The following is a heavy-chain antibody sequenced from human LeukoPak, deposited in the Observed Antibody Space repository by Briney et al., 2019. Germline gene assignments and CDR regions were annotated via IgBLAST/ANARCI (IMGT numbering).Heavy chain of an antibody. Sequence: GASVKVSCKASGYTFTGYYMHWVRQAPGQGLEWMGWINPNGGTTNYAQKFQGRVTMTRDTSISTAYMELSRLRSDDTAVFYCARVSYDILTGYYKYYFDYWGQGTLVTVSS. D-gene: IGHD3-9*01. V-gene: IGHV1-2*02. CDR1: GYTFTGYY. CDR2: INPNGGTT. CDR3: ARVSYDILTGYYKYYFDY. J-gene: IGHJ4*02.